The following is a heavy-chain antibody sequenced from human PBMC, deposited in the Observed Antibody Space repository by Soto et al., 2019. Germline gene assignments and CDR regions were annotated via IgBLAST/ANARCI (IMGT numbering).Heavy chain of an antibody. CDR1: GGSISSSNW. J-gene: IGHJ6*02. CDR3: ARGNIVVVTAIPGGGYYYGMDV. CDR2: IYHSGST. V-gene: IGHV4-4*02. Sequence: PSETLSLTCAVSGGSISSSNWWSWVRQPPGKGLEWIGEIYHSGSTNYNPSLKSRVTISVDKSKNQFSLKLSSVTAADTAVYYCARGNIVVVTAIPGGGYYYGMDVWGQGTTVTVSS. D-gene: IGHD2-21*02.